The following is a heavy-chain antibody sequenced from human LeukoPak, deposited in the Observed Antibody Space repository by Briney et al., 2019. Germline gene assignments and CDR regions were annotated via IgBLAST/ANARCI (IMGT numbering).Heavy chain of an antibody. D-gene: IGHD1-14*01. J-gene: IGHJ4*02. CDR3: ATDRIHRGFEY. V-gene: IGHV3-7*01. Sequence: GGSLRFSCAASGFIFRDYYMSWVRQAPGKGLEWVALIKQDGSERYYVDSVKGRFTISRDNAKNSLYLQMNSLRAEDTAVYYCATDRIHRGFEYWGQGTLVTVSS. CDR1: GFIFRDYY. CDR2: IKQDGSER.